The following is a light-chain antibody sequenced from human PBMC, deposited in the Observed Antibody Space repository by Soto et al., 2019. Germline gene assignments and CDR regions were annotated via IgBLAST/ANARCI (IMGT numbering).Light chain of an antibody. Sequence: DIVFTQSPCTLSFSPSESSTLSCMASQSVGNNLAWDQQKPGKAPGLLIYEASTRATGIPAPFSGSGSGTEFTLTISSLEPEDFAVYYCQQHSHWSLTFGGGTKVDIK. V-gene: IGKV3-11*01. J-gene: IGKJ4*01. CDR2: EAS. CDR1: QSVGNN. CDR3: QQHSHWSLT.